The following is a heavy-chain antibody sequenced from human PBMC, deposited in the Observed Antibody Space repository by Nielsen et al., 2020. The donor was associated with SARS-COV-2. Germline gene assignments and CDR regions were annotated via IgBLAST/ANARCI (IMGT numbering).Heavy chain of an antibody. D-gene: IGHD3-22*01. V-gene: IGHV3-23*01. J-gene: IGHJ4*02. Sequence: GESLKISCAASGFTFNNYAMSWVRQAPGKGLEWVSTVTGGGGTTYYADSVKGRFTISRDNSKDTLYLQMNSLRAEDTAVYYCATVHDSSGFPPLYFDYWGRGTLVTVSS. CDR1: GFTFNNYA. CDR2: VTGGGGTT. CDR3: ATVHDSSGFPPLYFDY.